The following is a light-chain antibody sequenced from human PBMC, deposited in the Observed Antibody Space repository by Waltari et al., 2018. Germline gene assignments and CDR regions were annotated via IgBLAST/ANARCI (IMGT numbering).Light chain of an antibody. V-gene: IGKV3-15*01. CDR1: QSVSTN. Sequence: EIVMTQSPAILSASPGERATLSCRASQSVSTNLAWYQQKPGQAPRLLIYGASTRAPGIPDRFSGSWSGTEFTLTISSLQSEDFVVYSCQQYNDWPRTFGQGTKVEIK. CDR2: GAS. J-gene: IGKJ1*01. CDR3: QQYNDWPRT.